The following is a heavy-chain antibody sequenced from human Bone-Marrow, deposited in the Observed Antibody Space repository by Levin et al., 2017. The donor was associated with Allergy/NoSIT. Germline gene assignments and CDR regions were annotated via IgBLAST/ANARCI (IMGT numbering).Heavy chain of an antibody. CDR3: ARDYYCSSTSCYGGRLDY. CDR1: GFTFSSYS. Sequence: PGGSLRLSCAASGFTFSSYSMNWVRQAPGKGLEWVSSISSSSSYIYYADSVKGRFTISRDNAKNSLYLQMNSLRAEDTAVYYCARDYYCSSTSCYGGRLDYWGQGTLVTVSS. D-gene: IGHD2-2*01. J-gene: IGHJ4*02. V-gene: IGHV3-21*01. CDR2: ISSSSSYI.